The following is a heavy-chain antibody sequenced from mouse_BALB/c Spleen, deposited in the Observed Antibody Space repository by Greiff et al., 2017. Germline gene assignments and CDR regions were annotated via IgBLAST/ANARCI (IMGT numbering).Heavy chain of an antibody. CDR3: ARGRDYDVKAMDY. CDR1: GFTFSSYG. Sequence: DVMLVESGGGLVQPGGSLKLSCAASGFTFSSYGMSWVRQTPDKRLELVATINSNGGSTYYPDSVKGRFTISRDNAKNTLYLQMSSLKSEDTAMYYCARGRDYDVKAMDYWGQGTSVTVSS. J-gene: IGHJ4*01. CDR2: INSNGGST. D-gene: IGHD2-4*01. V-gene: IGHV5-6-3*01.